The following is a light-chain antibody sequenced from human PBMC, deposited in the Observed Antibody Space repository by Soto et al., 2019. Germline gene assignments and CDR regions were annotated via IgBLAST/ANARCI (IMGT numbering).Light chain of an antibody. J-gene: IGLJ2*01. CDR1: SXDVGGYNY. CDR2: DVS. Sequence: QSALTQPASVSGSPGQSXTISCTXTSXDVGGYNYVSWYQQHPGKAPKLMIYDVSNRPSGVSNRFSGSKSGNTASLTISGLQAEDEADYYCSSYTSSSTRVFGGGTKLTVL. CDR3: SSYTSSSTRV. V-gene: IGLV2-14*01.